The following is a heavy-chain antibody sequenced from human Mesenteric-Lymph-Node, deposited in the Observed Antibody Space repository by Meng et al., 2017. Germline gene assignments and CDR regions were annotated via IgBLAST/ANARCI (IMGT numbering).Heavy chain of an antibody. Sequence: QVQLVQTGAELKKSGASVKVSCKASGYTLTTYAMNWVRQAPGQGLEWMGWINTNTGNPTYAQGFTGRFVFSLDTSVNMAYLQITSLKAEDTAVYYCVRGDWFDPWGQGTLVTVSS. CDR3: VRGDWFDP. CDR2: INTNTGNP. CDR1: GYTLTTYA. J-gene: IGHJ5*02. V-gene: IGHV7-4-1*04.